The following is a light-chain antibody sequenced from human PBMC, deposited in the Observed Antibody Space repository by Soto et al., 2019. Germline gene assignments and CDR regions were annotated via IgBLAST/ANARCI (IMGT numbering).Light chain of an antibody. V-gene: IGLV2-14*01. J-gene: IGLJ2*01. CDR1: SSDVGGYNY. CDR3: NSYTSSSPLL. Sequence: QAVLTQPASVSGSPGQSITISCTGTSSDVGGYNYVSWYQQHPGKAPKLMIYDVSNRPSGVSNRFSGSKSGNTASLTISGLQAEDEADYYCNSYTSSSPLLFGGGTKLTVL. CDR2: DVS.